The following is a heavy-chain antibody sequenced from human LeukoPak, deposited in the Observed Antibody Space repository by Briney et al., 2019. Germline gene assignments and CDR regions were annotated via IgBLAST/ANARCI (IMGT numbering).Heavy chain of an antibody. Sequence: ETLSLTCTVSGGSISSYYWSWIRQPPGKGLEWIGYIYYSGSTNYNPSLKSRVTISVDTSKNQFSLKLSSVAAADTAVYYCARTRDTAMVFFDYWGQGTLVTVSS. CDR3: ARTRDTAMVFFDY. D-gene: IGHD5-18*01. J-gene: IGHJ4*02. V-gene: IGHV4-59*01. CDR1: GGSISSYY. CDR2: IYYSGST.